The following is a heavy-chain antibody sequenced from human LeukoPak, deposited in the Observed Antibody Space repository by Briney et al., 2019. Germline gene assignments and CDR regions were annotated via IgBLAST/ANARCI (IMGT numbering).Heavy chain of an antibody. CDR1: GFTFSNAW. CDR2: ISSSGSSK. V-gene: IGHV3-48*04. Sequence: PGGSLRLSCAASGFTFSNAWMTWVRQAPGKGLEWVSYISSSGSSKFYADSVKGRFTISRDNAKNSLYLQMNSLRAEDTAVYYCARRGNCDYWGQGTLVTVPS. D-gene: IGHD3-16*01. J-gene: IGHJ4*02. CDR3: ARRGNCDY.